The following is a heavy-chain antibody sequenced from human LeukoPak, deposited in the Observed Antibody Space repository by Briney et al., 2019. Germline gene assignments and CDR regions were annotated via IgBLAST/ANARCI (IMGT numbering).Heavy chain of an antibody. Sequence: GGSLRLSCAASGFTFSSYAMGGVRQAPGKGLGWVSAISGSGGSTYYAASVKGRFTISRDNSKNTLYLQMNSLRAEDTAVYYCAKVPTRSAAGDYFDYWGQGTLVTVSS. CDR3: AKVPTRSAAGDYFDY. V-gene: IGHV3-23*01. CDR2: ISGSGGST. J-gene: IGHJ4*02. D-gene: IGHD6-13*01. CDR1: GFTFSSYA.